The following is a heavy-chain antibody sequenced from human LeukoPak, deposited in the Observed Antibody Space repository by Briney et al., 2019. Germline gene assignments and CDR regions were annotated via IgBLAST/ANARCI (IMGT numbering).Heavy chain of an antibody. V-gene: IGHV1-24*01. Sequence: ASVKVSCKVSGYTLTELSMHWVRQAPGKGLEWMGGFDPEDGETIYAQKFQGRVTMTEDTSTDTAYMELSSLRSEDTAVYYCATANPWDYYYYYYMDVWGKGTTVTVSS. CDR1: GYTLTELS. J-gene: IGHJ6*03. D-gene: IGHD4/OR15-4a*01. CDR2: FDPEDGET. CDR3: ATANPWDYYYYYYMDV.